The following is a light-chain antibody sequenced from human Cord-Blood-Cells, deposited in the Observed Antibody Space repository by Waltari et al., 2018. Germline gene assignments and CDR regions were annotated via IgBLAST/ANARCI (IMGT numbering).Light chain of an antibody. CDR2: LNSDGSH. Sequence: QLVLTQSPSASASLGASVKLTCTLSSGHSSYAIAWHQQQPEKGPRYLMKLNSDGSHSKGDGIPDRFACSISGAERYLTISSLQSEDEADYYCQTWGTGIQVFGGGTKLTVL. CDR1: SGHSSYA. V-gene: IGLV4-69*01. J-gene: IGLJ2*01. CDR3: QTWGTGIQV.